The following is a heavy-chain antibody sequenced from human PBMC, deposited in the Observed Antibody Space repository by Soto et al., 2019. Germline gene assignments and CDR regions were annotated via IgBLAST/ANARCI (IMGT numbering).Heavy chain of an antibody. V-gene: IGHV3-23*01. CDR2: ISGSGSST. CDR3: AKWDSSGGYLTGPFDY. D-gene: IGHD6-19*01. CDR1: GFTFSSHA. J-gene: IGHJ4*02. Sequence: EVQLLESGGGLVQPGGSLRLSCAASGFTFSSHAMSWVRQAPGKGLEWVSGISGSGSSTYYADSVKGRFTISRDNSKNTLYLQMNSLRAEDTAVYYCAKWDSSGGYLTGPFDYWGQGTLVTVSS.